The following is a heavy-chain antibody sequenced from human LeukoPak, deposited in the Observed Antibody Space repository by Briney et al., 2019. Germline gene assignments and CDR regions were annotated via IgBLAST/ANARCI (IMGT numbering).Heavy chain of an antibody. V-gene: IGHV4-39*01. CDR1: GGSISSSSYY. Sequence: PSETLSLTCTVSGGSISSSSYYWGWIRQPPGKGLEWIGSIYYSGSTYYNPSLKSRVTISVDTSKNQFSLKLSSVTAAGTAVYYCASSQLVQLDYWGQGTLVTVSS. J-gene: IGHJ4*02. CDR2: IYYSGST. D-gene: IGHD6-13*01. CDR3: ASSQLVQLDY.